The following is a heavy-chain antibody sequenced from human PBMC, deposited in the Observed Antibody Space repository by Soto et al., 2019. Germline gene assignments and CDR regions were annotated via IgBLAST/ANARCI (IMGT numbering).Heavy chain of an antibody. D-gene: IGHD5-12*01. CDR1: GGSFSGYY. J-gene: IGHJ4*02. CDR3: AGHKGGYDIPIFDY. Sequence: SETLSLTCAVYGGSFSGYYWSWIRQHPGKGLEWIGYIYYSGSTYYNPSLKSRVTISVDTSKNQFSLKLSSVTAADTAVYYCAGHKGGYDIPIFDYWGQGTLVTVS. V-gene: IGHV4-31*11. CDR2: IYYSGST.